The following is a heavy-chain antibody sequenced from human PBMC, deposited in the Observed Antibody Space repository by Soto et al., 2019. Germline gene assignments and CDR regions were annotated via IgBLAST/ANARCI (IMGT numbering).Heavy chain of an antibody. CDR2: ISGSGGST. CDR3: APERYNPDDYGDYGDREYFQH. J-gene: IGHJ1*01. D-gene: IGHD4-17*01. Sequence: GGSLRLSCAASGFTFSSYAMSWVRQAPGKGLEWVSAISGSGGSTYYADSVKGRFTISRDNSKNTLYLQMNSLRAEDTAVYYCAPERYNPDDYGDYGDREYFQHWGQGTLVTVSS. V-gene: IGHV3-23*01. CDR1: GFTFSSYA.